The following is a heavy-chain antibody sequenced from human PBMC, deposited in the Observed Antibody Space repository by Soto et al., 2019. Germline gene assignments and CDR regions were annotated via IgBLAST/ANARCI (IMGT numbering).Heavy chain of an antibody. D-gene: IGHD4-4*01. Sequence: GESLKISCKGSGYTFTDYWIGWVRQLPGKGLEWMGIIYPGDSDTRYSPSFQGHVTITVDKSTSTAYLQWNTLKASDPAMYYCERYISKFRYYYYAMDVWGQGTKVTVSS. CDR1: GYTFTDYW. V-gene: IGHV5-51*01. CDR3: ERYISKFRYYYYAMDV. J-gene: IGHJ6*02. CDR2: IYPGDSDT.